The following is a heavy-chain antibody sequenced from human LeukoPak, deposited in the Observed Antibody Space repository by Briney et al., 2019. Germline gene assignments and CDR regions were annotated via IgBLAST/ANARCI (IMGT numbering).Heavy chain of an antibody. CDR1: GFTFSSYW. J-gene: IGHJ4*02. CDR2: IKQDGSEK. Sequence: PGGSLRLSCAASGFTFSSYWMSWVRQAPGKGLEWVANIKQDGSEKYYVDSVKGRFTISRDNAKNSLYLQMNSLRAEDTAVYYCARSRDVRGVIKSLFDYWGQGTLVTVSS. V-gene: IGHV3-7*01. CDR3: ARSRDVRGVIKSLFDY. D-gene: IGHD3-10*02.